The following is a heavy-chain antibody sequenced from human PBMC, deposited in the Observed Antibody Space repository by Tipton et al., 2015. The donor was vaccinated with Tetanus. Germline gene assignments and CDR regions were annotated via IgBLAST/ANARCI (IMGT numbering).Heavy chain of an antibody. CDR3: ARRDYSDSSVDN. CDR1: GGSISSYY. Sequence: LRFSCTVSGGSISSYYWGWIRQPPGKGLEWIGSIYFSGSTYYNPSLKSRVTIYVDTSKKQFSLRLSSVTAADTAVYYCARRDYSDSSVDNWGQGTLVTVSS. V-gene: IGHV4-39*01. D-gene: IGHD3-22*01. CDR2: IYFSGST. J-gene: IGHJ4*02.